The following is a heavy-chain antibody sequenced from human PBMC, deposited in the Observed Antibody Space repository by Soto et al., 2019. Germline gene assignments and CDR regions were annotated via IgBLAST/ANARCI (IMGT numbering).Heavy chain of an antibody. CDR1: GGSISSGGYY. CDR2: IYYSGST. D-gene: IGHD3-22*01. CDR3: ARDTYYYDSSGYYLDY. V-gene: IGHV4-31*03. Sequence: PSETLSLTCTVSGGSISSGGYYWSWIRQHPGKGLEWIGYIYYSGSTYYNPSLKSRVTISVDTSKNQFSLKLSSVTAADTAVYYCARDTYYYDSSGYYLDYWGQGTLVTVSS. J-gene: IGHJ4*02.